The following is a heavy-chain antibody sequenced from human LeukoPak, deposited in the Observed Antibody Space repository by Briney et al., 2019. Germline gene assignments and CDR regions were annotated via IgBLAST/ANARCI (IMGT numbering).Heavy chain of an antibody. J-gene: IGHJ4*02. CDR2: IIPIFGTA. Sequence: SVKVSCKASGGTFSSYAISWVRQAPGQGLEWMGGIIPIFGTADYAQKFQGRVTITADESTSTAYMELSSLRSEDTAVYYCARARGVRDYYFDYWGQGTLVTVSS. CDR1: GGTFSSYA. V-gene: IGHV1-69*13. CDR3: ARARGVRDYYFDY. D-gene: IGHD3-10*01.